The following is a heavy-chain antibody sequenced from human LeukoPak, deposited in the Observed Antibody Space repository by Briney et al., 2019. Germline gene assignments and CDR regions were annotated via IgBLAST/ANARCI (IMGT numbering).Heavy chain of an antibody. V-gene: IGHV4-61*08. CDR2: MYSSGST. CDR3: ARMNNWGRGWYFDL. D-gene: IGHD7-27*01. CDR1: GGSISSGDYY. J-gene: IGHJ2*01. Sequence: PSETLSLTCTVSGGSISSGDYYWSWIRQPPGKGLEWVGYMYSSGSTNYNASLKSRVTISIDTSKNQFSLKVSSLTAADTAVYYCARMNNWGRGWYFDLWGRGTLVTVSS.